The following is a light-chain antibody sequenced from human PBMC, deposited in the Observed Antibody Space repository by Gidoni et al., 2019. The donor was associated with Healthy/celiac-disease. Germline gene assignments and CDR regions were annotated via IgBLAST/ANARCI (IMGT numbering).Light chain of an antibody. CDR1: QSVSSY. CDR2: DAS. V-gene: IGKV3-11*01. J-gene: IGKJ4*01. Sequence: EIVLTQSPATLSLSPGERATLSCRASQSVSSYLAWYQQKPGQAPMLLIYDASNRATGIPARFSGSGSGTYFTLTISSLEPEEFAVYYWQQRSNWPLTFGGGTKVEIK. CDR3: QQRSNWPLT.